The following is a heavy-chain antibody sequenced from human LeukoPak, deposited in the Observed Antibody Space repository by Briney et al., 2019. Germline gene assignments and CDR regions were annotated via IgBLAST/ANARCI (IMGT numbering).Heavy chain of an antibody. J-gene: IGHJ4*02. CDR2: MNPNSGNT. Sequence: GASVKVSCKASGYTLTSYDINWARKATGQGLEWMGWMNPNSGNTGYAQKFQGRVTMTRNTSISTAYMELSSLRSEDTAVYYCARSSFSPEAIDYWGQGTLVTVSS. CDR3: ARSSFSPEAIDY. V-gene: IGHV1-8*01. D-gene: IGHD3-3*02. CDR1: GYTLTSYD.